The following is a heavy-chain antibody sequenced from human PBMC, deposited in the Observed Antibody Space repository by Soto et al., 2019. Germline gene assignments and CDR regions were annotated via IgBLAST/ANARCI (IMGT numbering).Heavy chain of an antibody. CDR1: GFTFSNYD. Sequence: GGSLRLSCAASGFTFSNYDMGWVRQAPGKGLEWVSAISNTDGRTYYADSVKGRFTISRDNSKNMLYLQMNSLGAEDTAVYYCAKDATRTSGWYSFDYWGQGTLVTVSS. CDR2: ISNTDGRT. J-gene: IGHJ4*02. V-gene: IGHV3-23*01. D-gene: IGHD6-19*01. CDR3: AKDATRTSGWYSFDY.